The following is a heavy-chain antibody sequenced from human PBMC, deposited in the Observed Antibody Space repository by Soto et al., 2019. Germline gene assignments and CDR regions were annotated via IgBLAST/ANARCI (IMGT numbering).Heavy chain of an antibody. D-gene: IGHD2-8*02. Sequence: EVQLLDSGGGLVQPGGSLRLSCAASEFTFSSYAMSWVRQAPGKGLEWVAGIDKSAESAFYADSVKGRFTISSVNSKNTLYVQMNSLRVEDTAVYYCAKAGGVIDDSTVYRQIDYWGQGTLVTVSS. V-gene: IGHV3-23*01. CDR1: EFTFSSYA. CDR3: AKAGGVIDDSTVYRQIDY. J-gene: IGHJ4*02. CDR2: IDKSAESA.